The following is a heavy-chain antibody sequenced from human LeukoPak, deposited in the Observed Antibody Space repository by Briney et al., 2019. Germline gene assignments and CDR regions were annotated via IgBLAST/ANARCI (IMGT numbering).Heavy chain of an antibody. D-gene: IGHD2-2*01. J-gene: IGHJ6*02. V-gene: IGHV4-59*08. Sequence: SETLSLTCSVSGAYIGTYYWSWMRQAPGKGLEWIGYISPDGYNLNTPSLRSRVTITRDTSENQYSLILSSVTAADTAVYYCTRHDVVPVLGHGMADWGQGTTVTVAS. CDR1: GAYIGTYY. CDR2: ISPDGYN. CDR3: TRHDVVPVLGHGMAD.